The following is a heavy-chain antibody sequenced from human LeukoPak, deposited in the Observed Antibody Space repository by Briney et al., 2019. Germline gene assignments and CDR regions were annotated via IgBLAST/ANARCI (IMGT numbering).Heavy chain of an antibody. D-gene: IGHD3-16*01. Sequence: GGSLRLSRAASGFTFSSYAMSRVRQAPGKGLEWVSAISGSGGSTYYADSVKGRFTISRDNSKNTLYLQMNSLRAEDTAVYYCAKDGGPRGGDYWGQGTLVTVSS. CDR3: AKDGGPRGGDY. V-gene: IGHV3-23*01. J-gene: IGHJ4*02. CDR2: ISGSGGST. CDR1: GFTFSSYA.